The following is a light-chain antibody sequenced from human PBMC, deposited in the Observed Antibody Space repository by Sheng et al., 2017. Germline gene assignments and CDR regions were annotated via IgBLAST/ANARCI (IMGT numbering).Light chain of an antibody. CDR3: LQDYTYPWT. CDR1: QDIDKS. V-gene: IGKV1-NL1*01. CDR2: KAS. J-gene: IGKJ1*01. Sequence: DIQMTQSPSSLSASVGDRVTITCRASQDIDKSVAWYQHKPGKAPNLLLYKASRLESGVPSRFSGSGSGTDYTVTISSLQPEDFATYYCLQDYTYPWTFGQGTKVELK.